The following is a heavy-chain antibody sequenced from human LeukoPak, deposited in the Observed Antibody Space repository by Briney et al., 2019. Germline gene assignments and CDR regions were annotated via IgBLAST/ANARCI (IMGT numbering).Heavy chain of an antibody. V-gene: IGHV2-5*02. J-gene: IGHJ4*02. CDR1: GFLLSTPGEG. CDR3: AHSLIDDYGDYESPVGFDY. CDR2: IYWDDDK. Sequence: SALTLVNATQSLTLSCSFSGFLLSTPGEGVGWIRQPPGKGLEWFALIYWDDDKRYSPSLKSRLTITKDTSKNQVVLTITNMDPLDTPTYYCAHSLIDDYGDYESPVGFDYWGQGTLVTVSS. D-gene: IGHD4-17*01.